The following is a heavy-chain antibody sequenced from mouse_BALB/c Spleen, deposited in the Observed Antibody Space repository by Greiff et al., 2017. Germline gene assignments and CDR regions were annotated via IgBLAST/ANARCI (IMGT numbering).Heavy chain of an antibody. Sequence: EVNLVESGGGLVQPGGSRKLSCAASGFTFSSFGMHWVRQAPEKGLEWVAYISSGSSTIYYADTVKGRFTISRDNPKNTLFLQMTSLRSEDTAMYYCARSYYGSLYYFDYWGQGTTLTVSS. D-gene: IGHD1-1*01. J-gene: IGHJ2*01. V-gene: IGHV5-17*02. CDR1: GFTFSSFG. CDR2: ISSGSSTI. CDR3: ARSYYGSLYYFDY.